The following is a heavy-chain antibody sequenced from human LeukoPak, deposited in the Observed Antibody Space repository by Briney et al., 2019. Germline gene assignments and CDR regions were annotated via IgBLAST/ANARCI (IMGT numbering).Heavy chain of an antibody. CDR1: GYTFTVYY. D-gene: IGHD2-2*01. CDR2: INPNSGGT. Sequence: ASVKVSCKSSGYTFTVYYMHWVRQAPGQGLEWMGWINPNSGGTNYAQKFQGRVTMTRDTSISTAYMELSRLRSDDTAVYYCAGDLMAVGSTHLWGQGTLVTVSS. CDR3: AGDLMAVGSTHL. J-gene: IGHJ5*02. V-gene: IGHV1-2*02.